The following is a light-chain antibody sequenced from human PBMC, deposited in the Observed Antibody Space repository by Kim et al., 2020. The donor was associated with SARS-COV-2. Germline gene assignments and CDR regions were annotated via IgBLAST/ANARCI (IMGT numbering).Light chain of an antibody. CDR2: SAS. V-gene: IGKV3-20*01. CDR3: QQYGSSPWT. J-gene: IGKJ1*01. Sequence: SPGERATLSCGASQSVRNNYLARYQQKPGQPPRLLSYSASNRAIGIPDRFTSSESGTDFTLSISNLEPEDSAVYYCQQYGSSPWTFGLGTKVDIK. CDR1: QSVRNNY.